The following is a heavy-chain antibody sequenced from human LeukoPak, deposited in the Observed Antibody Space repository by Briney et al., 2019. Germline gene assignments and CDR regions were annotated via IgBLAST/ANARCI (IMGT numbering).Heavy chain of an antibody. CDR1: GYTFTSYG. V-gene: IGHV1-18*01. J-gene: IGHJ4*02. CDR2: ISTYNGNT. CDR3: VRAAISKDGSGYFY. Sequence: ASVRVSCKASGYTFTSYGISWVRQAPGQGREWVGWISTYNGNTNYAQKLQGRVTMTTDTSTRTAYMELRSLRSDDTAVYYCVRAAISKDGSGYFYWGQGTLVTVSS. D-gene: IGHD3-3*01.